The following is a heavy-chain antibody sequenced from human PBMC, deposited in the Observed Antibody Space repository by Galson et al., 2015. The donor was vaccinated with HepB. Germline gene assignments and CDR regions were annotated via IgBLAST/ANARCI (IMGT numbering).Heavy chain of an antibody. CDR2: IDPSDSYT. CDR3: ARRMASSGWDDACDI. D-gene: IGHD3-22*01. CDR1: GYSSPSYW. J-gene: IGHJ3*02. V-gene: IGHV5-10-1*01. Sequence: QSGAEVTKPGESLRISCKGSGYSSPSYWISWVRQMPGKGLEWMGRIDPSDSYTNYSPSFQGHVTISADKSISTAYLQWSSLKASDTAMYYCARRMASSGWDDACDIWGQGTMVTVSS.